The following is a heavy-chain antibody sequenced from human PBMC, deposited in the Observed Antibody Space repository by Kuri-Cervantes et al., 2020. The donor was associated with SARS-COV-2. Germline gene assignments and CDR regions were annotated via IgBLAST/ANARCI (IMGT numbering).Heavy chain of an antibody. CDR1: GFTFSNYA. CDR3: ARGWSQILTGYYKPNFDY. Sequence: GSLRLSCVASGFTFSNYAMSWIRQPPGKGLEWIGEINHSGSTNYNPSLKSRVTVSVDTSKNQFSLKLSSVTAADTAVYYCARGWSQILTGYYKPNFDYWGQGTLVTVSS. D-gene: IGHD3-9*01. J-gene: IGHJ4*02. CDR2: INHSGST. V-gene: IGHV4-34*01.